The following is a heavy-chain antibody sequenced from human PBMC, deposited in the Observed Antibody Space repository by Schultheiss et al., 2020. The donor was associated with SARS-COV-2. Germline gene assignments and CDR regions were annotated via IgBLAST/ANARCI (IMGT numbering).Heavy chain of an antibody. CDR1: GGSISSSSYY. D-gene: IGHD2-21*02. V-gene: IGHV4-39*07. CDR2: IYYSGST. Sequence: SETLSLTCTVSGGSISSSSYYWAWIRQPPGKGLEWIGSIYYSGSTYYNSSLKSRVTISVDTSKNQFSLKLSSVTAADTAVYYCARLVVTTWDYWGQGTLVTVSS. J-gene: IGHJ4*02. CDR3: ARLVVTTWDY.